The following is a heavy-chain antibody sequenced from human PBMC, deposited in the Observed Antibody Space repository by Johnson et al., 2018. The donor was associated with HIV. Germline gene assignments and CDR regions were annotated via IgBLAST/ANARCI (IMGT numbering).Heavy chain of an antibody. Sequence: QVQLVESGGGLVQPGGSLRLSCAASGFTFSSYSMHWVRQAPGEGLEWMAVISYDGSNKFYADSLKGRFTISRDNSKNTLYLQMNNLRAEDTAVYYCARDLAYNSRWTGAFDIWGQGTMVTVSS. CDR1: GFTFSSYS. J-gene: IGHJ3*02. CDR2: ISYDGSNK. V-gene: IGHV3-30*03. CDR3: ARDLAYNSRWTGAFDI. D-gene: IGHD6-13*01.